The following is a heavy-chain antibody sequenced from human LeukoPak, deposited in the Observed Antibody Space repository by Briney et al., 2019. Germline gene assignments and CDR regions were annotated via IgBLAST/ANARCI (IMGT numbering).Heavy chain of an antibody. J-gene: IGHJ4*02. D-gene: IGHD6-13*01. CDR3: ARQLEFSSWYRTSFSFDY. CDR2: IDAGGST. V-gene: IGHV4-61*02. CDR1: GGSISSGGSIGSFY. Sequence: PSQTLSLTCTVSGGSISSGGSIGSFYWSWIRQPAGKGLEWIGRIDAGGSTNYNPSLRGRVTISVDTSKNQFSLKLSSVTAADTAVYYCARQLEFSSWYRTSFSFDYWGQGTLVTVSS.